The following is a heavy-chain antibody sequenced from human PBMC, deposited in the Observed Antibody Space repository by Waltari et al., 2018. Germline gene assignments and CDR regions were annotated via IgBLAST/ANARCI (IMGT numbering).Heavy chain of an antibody. V-gene: IGHV1-2*06. CDR2: INPNSGGT. CDR1: GYTFTGYY. D-gene: IGHD6-6*01. CDR3: ASPEYSSSSLFDY. Sequence: QVQLVQSGAEVQKPGASVKVSCKASGYTFTGYYMHWVRQAPGQGLGGMGRINPNSGGTNYAQKFQGRVTITADKSTSTAYMELSSLRSEDTAVYYCASPEYSSSSLFDYWGQGTLVTVSS. J-gene: IGHJ4*02.